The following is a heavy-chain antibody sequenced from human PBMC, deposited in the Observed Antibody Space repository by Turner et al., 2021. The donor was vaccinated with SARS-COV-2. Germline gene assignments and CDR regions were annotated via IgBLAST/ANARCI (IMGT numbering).Heavy chain of an antibody. V-gene: IGHV3-23*01. CDR3: AKVPPYGDYFDY. CDR2: LSGSRVST. J-gene: IGHJ4*02. D-gene: IGHD4-17*01. CDR1: GFTLSSYA. Sequence: EVQLLASGGGLVQPGGSLRLSCAASGFTLSSYAMSWVRQAPGKGLEWASALSGSRVSTYYADSVKGRFTISRDTSKNTLYLKMNSLRAEDTAVYYCAKVPPYGDYFDYWGQGTLVTVSS.